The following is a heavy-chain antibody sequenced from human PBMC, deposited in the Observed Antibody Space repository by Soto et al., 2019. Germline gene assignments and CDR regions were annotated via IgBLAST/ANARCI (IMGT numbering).Heavy chain of an antibody. V-gene: IGHV3-72*01. CDR1: GFTFSDHY. D-gene: IGHD2-15*01. CDR2: VRNKANSYTT. J-gene: IGHJ4*02. Sequence: EVQLVESGGGLVEPGGSLRLSCAASGFTFSDHYMDWVRQAPGKGLEWIGHVRNKANSYTTEYAASVRGRFTVSRDDSKNSLYLQMNSLKTEDTAMYYCVRNLASGGTYYFDYWGQGTLVTVSS. CDR3: VRNLASGGTYYFDY.